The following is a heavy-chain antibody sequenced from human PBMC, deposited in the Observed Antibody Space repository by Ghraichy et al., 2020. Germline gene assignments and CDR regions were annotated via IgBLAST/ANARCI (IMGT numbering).Heavy chain of an antibody. CDR1: GFAFSSYD. CDR3: AKGANSGYSSSWYGVGYFDY. J-gene: IGHJ4*02. Sequence: GESLNISCAASGFAFSSYDMYWVRQAPGKGLEWVAFIQYDGSNQYYADSVKGRFTISRDKSKNTLYLQMNSLRAEDTAVYYCAKGANSGYSSSWYGVGYFDYWGQGTLVTVSS. CDR2: IQYDGSNQ. D-gene: IGHD6-13*01. V-gene: IGHV3-30*02.